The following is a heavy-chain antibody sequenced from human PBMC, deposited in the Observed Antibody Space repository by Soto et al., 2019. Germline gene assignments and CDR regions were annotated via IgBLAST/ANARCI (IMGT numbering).Heavy chain of an antibody. D-gene: IGHD3-10*01. J-gene: IGHJ4*02. CDR3: ARDTLDPAPCYFDY. Sequence: GGSLRLSCAASGFTFSIYWMHWVRQAPGKGLVWVSHITSDGSITTYADSVKGRFTISRDNAKTTLYLQMNSLRAEDTAVYYCARDTLDPAPCYFDYWGQGPRVTVPS. CDR1: GFTFSIYW. CDR2: ITSDGSIT. V-gene: IGHV3-74*01.